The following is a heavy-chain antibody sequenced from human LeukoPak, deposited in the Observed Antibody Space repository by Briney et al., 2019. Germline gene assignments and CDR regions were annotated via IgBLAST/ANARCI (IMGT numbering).Heavy chain of an antibody. CDR1: GDSISSFY. D-gene: IGHD6-13*01. Sequence: SETLSLTCTVSGDSISSFYWSWLRQPAGKGLEWIGRIYTSGSTNYNPSLKSRVTMSVDTSKNQFSLKLSSVTAADTAVYYCARDVVAAPGTWDYWGQGTLVTVSS. J-gene: IGHJ4*02. CDR2: IYTSGST. V-gene: IGHV4-4*07. CDR3: ARDVVAAPGTWDY.